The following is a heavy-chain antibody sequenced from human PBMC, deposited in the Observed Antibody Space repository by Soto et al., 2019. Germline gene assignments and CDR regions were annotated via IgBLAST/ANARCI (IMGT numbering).Heavy chain of an antibody. CDR2: IWYDGSNK. V-gene: IGHV3-33*01. D-gene: IGHD5-12*01. CDR1: GFTFSSYG. Sequence: QVQLVESGGGVVQPGRSLRLSCAASGFTFSSYGMHWVRQAPGKGLEWVAVIWYDGSNKYYADSVKGRFTISRDNSKNTLYLQMNSLRAEDTAVYYCARGSGYSGYGRFDPWGQGTLVTVSS. CDR3: ARGSGYSGYGRFDP. J-gene: IGHJ5*02.